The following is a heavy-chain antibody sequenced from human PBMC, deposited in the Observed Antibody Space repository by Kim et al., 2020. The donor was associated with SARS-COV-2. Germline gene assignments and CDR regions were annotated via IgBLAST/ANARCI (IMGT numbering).Heavy chain of an antibody. CDR1: GGSISSSTYY. V-gene: IGHV4-39*01. D-gene: IGHD2-2*02. CDR3: ARHAPNTSNRPFDY. CDR2: VYYSGST. J-gene: IGHJ4*02. Sequence: SETLSLTCTVSGGSISSSTYYWGWIRQPPGKGLQWIGSVYYSGSTHYNPSLKSRVTISVDTSKNQFSLILSSVTAADTAVFYCARHAPNTSNRPFDYWGQGTLVTASS.